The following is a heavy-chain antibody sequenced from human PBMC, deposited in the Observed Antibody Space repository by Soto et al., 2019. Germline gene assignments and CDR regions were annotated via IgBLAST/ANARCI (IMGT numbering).Heavy chain of an antibody. CDR3: AKESSGYNYGFYNYFDY. CDR2: ISSGGTYT. V-gene: IGHV3-23*01. D-gene: IGHD5-18*01. Sequence: GSLRLSCAASGLTFSNYAMTWARQAPGKGLEWVSAISSGGTYTDYADSVKGRFTLSRDNSKNMVYLQMNSLRAEDTAVYHCAKESSGYNYGFYNYFDYWGQGTLVTVSS. J-gene: IGHJ4*02. CDR1: GLTFSNYA.